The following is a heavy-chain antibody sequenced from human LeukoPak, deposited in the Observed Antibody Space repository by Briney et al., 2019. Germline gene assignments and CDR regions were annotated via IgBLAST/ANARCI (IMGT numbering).Heavy chain of an antibody. J-gene: IGHJ6*03. Sequence: PSETLSLTCTVSGGSISSYYWGWIRQPAGKGLEWIGHIYYSGSIFLNPSLKSRVTISVDTSKNQFSLKLSSVTAADAAFYYCARVPLWFGTGYMDVWGKGTTVIVSS. CDR3: ARVPLWFGTGYMDV. V-gene: IGHV4-59*12. D-gene: IGHD2-21*01. CDR2: IYYSGSI. CDR1: GGSISSYY.